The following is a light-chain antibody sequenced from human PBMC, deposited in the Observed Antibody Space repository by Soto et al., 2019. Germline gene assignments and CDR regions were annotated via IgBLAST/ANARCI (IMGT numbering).Light chain of an antibody. CDR3: CSYTTSNTRQIV. V-gene: IGLV2-14*01. CDR2: DVS. CDR1: SSDVGGYNY. J-gene: IGLJ1*01. Sequence: QSALTQPASVSGSPGQSITISCTGTSSDVGGYNYVSWYQQQPGKAPKFMIYDVSNRPSGVSNRFSGSKSGNTASLTISGLQAEDEAVYYCCSYTTSNTRQIVFGTGTKLTVL.